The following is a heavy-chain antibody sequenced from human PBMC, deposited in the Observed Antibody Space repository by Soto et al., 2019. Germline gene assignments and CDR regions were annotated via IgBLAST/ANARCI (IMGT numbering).Heavy chain of an antibody. D-gene: IGHD3-3*01. J-gene: IGHJ3*02. V-gene: IGHV5-51*01. CDR3: AIDVRYYNFWSAPDAFCS. CDR2: IYTGDCDI. Sequence: GQSVKISCKGSGYSFTSYWIGWLRQMLAKGLEWMGIIYTGDCDIRYSPSFIAQVTMSAYKSISTAYLKWRILNASDTAMYYCAIDVRYYNFWSAPDAFCSWGQETMVTVSS. CDR1: GYSFTSYW.